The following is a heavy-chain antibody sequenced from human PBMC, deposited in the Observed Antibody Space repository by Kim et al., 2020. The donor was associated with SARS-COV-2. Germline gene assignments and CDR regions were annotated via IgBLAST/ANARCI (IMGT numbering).Heavy chain of an antibody. J-gene: IGHJ4*02. Sequence: SETLSLTCTVSGGSISSSSSYWDWIRQPPGKGLEWIGSIYYSGSAYYNPSLKSRVTISVDTSKNQFSLKLSSVTAADTAVYYCARQKQWLAPLDYWGQGTLVTGSS. D-gene: IGHD6-19*01. CDR3: ARQKQWLAPLDY. CDR1: GGSISSSSSY. CDR2: IYYSGSA. V-gene: IGHV4-39*01.